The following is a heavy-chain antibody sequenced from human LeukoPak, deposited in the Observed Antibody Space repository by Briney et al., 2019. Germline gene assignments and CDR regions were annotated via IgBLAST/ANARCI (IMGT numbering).Heavy chain of an antibody. CDR1: GFTVSSNY. CDR3: AKIKDFWSGYYPY. J-gene: IGHJ4*02. D-gene: IGHD3-3*01. Sequence: AGGSLRLSCAASGFTVSSNYMSWVRQTPGKGLEWVSAISGSGGSTYYADSVKGRFTISRDNSKNTLYLQMNSLRAEDTAVYYCAKIKDFWSGYYPYWGQGTQVTVSS. CDR2: ISGSGGST. V-gene: IGHV3-23*01.